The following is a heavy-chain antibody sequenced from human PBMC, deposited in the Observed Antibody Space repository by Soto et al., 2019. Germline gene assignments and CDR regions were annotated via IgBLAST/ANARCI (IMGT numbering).Heavy chain of an antibody. CDR2: ISAYNGNT. CDR3: ARGTTIGSNYHYFDYYGMDV. D-gene: IGHD4-4*01. Sequence: QVQLVQSGAEVKKPGASVKVSCKASGYTFTSYGISWVRQAPGQGLEWMGWISAYNGNTNYAQKLQGRVTMTTDTSTSTAYMELRSRRSDDTAVYYCARGTTIGSNYHYFDYYGMDVWGQGTTVTVSS. V-gene: IGHV1-18*01. CDR1: GYTFTSYG. J-gene: IGHJ6*02.